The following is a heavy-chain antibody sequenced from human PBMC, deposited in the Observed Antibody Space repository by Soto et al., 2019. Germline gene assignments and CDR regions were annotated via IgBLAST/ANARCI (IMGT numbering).Heavy chain of an antibody. D-gene: IGHD3-9*01. J-gene: IGHJ3*02. CDR3: ARDADILNGSDAFDI. CDR1: GFTFSDYY. Sequence: QVQLVESGGGLVKPGGSLRLSCAASGFTFSDYYMSWIRQAPGKGLEWVSYISSSSSYTNYADSVKGRFTISRDNAKNSLYLQMNSLRAEDTAVYYCARDADILNGSDAFDIWGQGTMVTVSS. V-gene: IGHV3-11*05. CDR2: ISSSSSYT.